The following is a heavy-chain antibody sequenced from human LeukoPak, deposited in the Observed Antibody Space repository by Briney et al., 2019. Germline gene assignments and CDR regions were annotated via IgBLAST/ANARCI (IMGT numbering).Heavy chain of an antibody. Sequence: ASVKVSCKASGYTFTSYGISWVRQAPGQGLEWMGWISAYNGNTTYAQQLKGRVTMTTDTSTTTAYMELRSLRSDDTAVYYCATGTRGYRGYDYFYWGQGTLVTVSS. CDR1: GYTFTSYG. CDR2: ISAYNGNT. CDR3: ATGTRGYRGYDYFY. J-gene: IGHJ4*02. D-gene: IGHD5-12*01. V-gene: IGHV1-18*01.